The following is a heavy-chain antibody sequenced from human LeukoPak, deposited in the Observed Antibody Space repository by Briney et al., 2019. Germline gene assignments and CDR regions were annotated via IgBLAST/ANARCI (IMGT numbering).Heavy chain of an antibody. CDR3: ARDEGADFWSGYSYYYYGMDV. CDR1: GFTFSDYY. V-gene: IGHV3-11*01. Sequence: PGGPLRLSCAASGFTFSDYYMSWLRQAPGKGLEWVSYISSCGSTIYYPDSVKGRFPISRDNAKNSLYLQMNSLGAEDTAVYYCARDEGADFWSGYSYYYYGMDVWGQGTTVTVSS. D-gene: IGHD3-3*01. J-gene: IGHJ6*02. CDR2: ISSCGSTI.